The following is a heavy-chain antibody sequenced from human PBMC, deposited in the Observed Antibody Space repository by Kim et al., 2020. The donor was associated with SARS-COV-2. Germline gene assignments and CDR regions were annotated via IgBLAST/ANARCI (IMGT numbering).Heavy chain of an antibody. V-gene: IGHV4-59*01. CDR2: IYNSGST. CDR1: GGSISDYY. Sequence: SETLSHTCTVSGGSISDYYLSWIRQPPGKGLEWIGYIYNSGSTNYNPSLKSRVTISVDTSNKHFSLNLSSVTAADTAVYYCARGRTVTRDFDYWGQGTLV. J-gene: IGHJ4*02. CDR3: ARGRTVTRDFDY. D-gene: IGHD4-17*01.